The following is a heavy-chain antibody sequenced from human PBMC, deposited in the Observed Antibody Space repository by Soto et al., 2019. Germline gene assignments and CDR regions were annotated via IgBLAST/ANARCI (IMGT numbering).Heavy chain of an antibody. D-gene: IGHD6-19*01. J-gene: IGHJ4*02. CDR2: IYYSGST. V-gene: IGHV4-59*08. Sequence: ASETLSLTCTVSGGSISSYYWSWIRQPPGKGLEWIGYIYYSGSTNYNPSLKSRVTISVDTSKNQFSLKLSSVTAADTAVYYCARQAAYSSGWYGGPGGYFDYWGQGTLVTVS. CDR3: ARQAAYSSGWYGGPGGYFDY. CDR1: GGSISSYY.